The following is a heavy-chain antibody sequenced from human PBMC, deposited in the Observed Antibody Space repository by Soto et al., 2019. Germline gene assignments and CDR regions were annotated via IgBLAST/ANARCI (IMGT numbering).Heavy chain of an antibody. CDR3: ATTLPAWGSQNYYYYYGMDV. D-gene: IGHD7-27*01. CDR2: FDPEDGET. CDR1: GYTLTELS. Sequence: ASVKVSCKVSGYTLTELSMHWVRQAPGKGLEWMGGFDPEDGETIYAQKFQGRVTMTEDTSTDTAYMELSSLRSEDTAVYYCATTLPAWGSQNYYYYYGMDVWGQGTTVTVYS. J-gene: IGHJ6*02. V-gene: IGHV1-24*01.